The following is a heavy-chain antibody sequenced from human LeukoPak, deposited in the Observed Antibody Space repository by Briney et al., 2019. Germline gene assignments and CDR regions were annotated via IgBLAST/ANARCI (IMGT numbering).Heavy chain of an antibody. V-gene: IGHV4-59*01. J-gene: IGHJ6*03. CDR1: GGSISSYY. CDR2: IYYSGST. D-gene: IGHD3-3*01. CDR3: ARGGGDFWSGYYTDYYMDV. Sequence: SSETLSLTCTVSGGSISSYYWSWIRQPPGKGLEWIGYIYYSGSTNYNPSLKSRVTISVDTSKNQFSLKLSSVTAADTAVYYCARGGGDFWSGYYTDYYMDVWGKGTTVTVSS.